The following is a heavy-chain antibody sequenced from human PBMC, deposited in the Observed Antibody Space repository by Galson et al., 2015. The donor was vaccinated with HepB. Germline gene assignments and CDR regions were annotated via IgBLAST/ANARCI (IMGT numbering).Heavy chain of an antibody. V-gene: IGHV3-30*18. CDR2: ISYDGSNK. CDR1: GFTFSNYG. Sequence: SLRLSCAASGFTFSNYGMHWVRQAPGKGLEWVAVISYDGSNKYYADSVKGRFTIPRDNSKNKLYLQMNSLRAEDTALYYCAKDPYLYSALAGTMAGFDYWGQGTLVTVSS. J-gene: IGHJ4*02. D-gene: IGHD6-19*01. CDR3: AKDPYLYSALAGTMAGFDY.